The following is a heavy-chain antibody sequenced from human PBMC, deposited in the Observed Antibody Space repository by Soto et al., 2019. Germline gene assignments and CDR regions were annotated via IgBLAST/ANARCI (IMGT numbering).Heavy chain of an antibody. D-gene: IGHD4-17*01. V-gene: IGHV3-64D*06. CDR2: ISSNGGST. CDR3: VKEQGKPYGDYLPFDY. CDR1: GFTFSSYA. J-gene: IGHJ4*02. Sequence: HPGGSLRLSCSASGFTFSSYAMHWVRQAPGKGLEYVSAISSNGGSTYYADSVKGRFTISRDNSKNTLYLQMSSLRAEDTAVYYCVKEQGKPYGDYLPFDYWGQGTLVTVSS.